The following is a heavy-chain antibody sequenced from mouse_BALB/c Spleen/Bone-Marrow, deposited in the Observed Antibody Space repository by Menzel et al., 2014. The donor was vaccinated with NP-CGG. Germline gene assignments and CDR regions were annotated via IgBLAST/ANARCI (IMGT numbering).Heavy chain of an antibody. CDR1: GFSLTSYG. CDR2: IWAGGGT. D-gene: IGHD2-10*02. CDR3: ARDAGYGNPWFAY. Sequence: QVQLKESGPGLVAPSQSLSITCTVSGFSLTSYGIHWVRQPPGKGLEWLGVIWAGGGTIYNSARMSRLSISKDNSKSQVFLKMSSLQTDDTAMSYCARDAGYGNPWFAYGGQGTLVTVSA. J-gene: IGHJ3*01. V-gene: IGHV2-9*02.